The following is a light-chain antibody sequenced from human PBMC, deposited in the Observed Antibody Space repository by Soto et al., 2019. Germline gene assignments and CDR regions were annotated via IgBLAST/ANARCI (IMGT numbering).Light chain of an antibody. J-gene: IGLJ2*01. CDR1: SSDVGGYNY. Sequence: QSVLTQPASVSGSPGQSITISCTGTSSDVGGYNYVSWYQQHPGKAPKLMIYDVRNRPSGVSNRFSGSKSGSTASLTISGLQAEDEADYYCGSYTGTGTLRFGGGTKLTVL. V-gene: IGLV2-14*01. CDR2: DVR. CDR3: GSYTGTGTLR.